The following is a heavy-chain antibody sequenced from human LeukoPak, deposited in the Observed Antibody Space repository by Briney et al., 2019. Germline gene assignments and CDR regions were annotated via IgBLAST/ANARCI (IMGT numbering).Heavy chain of an antibody. CDR3: AREPEIRLSPHYYDSSGILDY. Sequence: SQTLSLTCTVSGGSVSSGDYYWNWIRQPPGKGLEWIGYINYSGSTYYNPSLKSRLTISVDTSKNHFSLKLSSVTAADTAVYYCAREPEIRLSPHYYDSSGILDYWGQGTLVTVSS. J-gene: IGHJ4*02. CDR1: GGSVSSGDYY. D-gene: IGHD3-22*01. CDR2: INYSGST. V-gene: IGHV4-30-4*08.